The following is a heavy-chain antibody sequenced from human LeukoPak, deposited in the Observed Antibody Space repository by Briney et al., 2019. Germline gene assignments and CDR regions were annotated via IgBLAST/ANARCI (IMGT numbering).Heavy chain of an antibody. J-gene: IGHJ5*02. CDR1: GGSISSGDYY. D-gene: IGHD3/OR15-3a*01. Sequence: SETLSLTCTVSGGSISSGDYYWSWIRQPPGKGLEWIGYIYYTGSTTYNPSLKSRVTISVDTSKNQFSLRLTAVTAADTAVYFCARESGLNWSDPWGQGTLVTVSS. V-gene: IGHV4-61*08. CDR3: ARESGLNWSDP. CDR2: IYYTGST.